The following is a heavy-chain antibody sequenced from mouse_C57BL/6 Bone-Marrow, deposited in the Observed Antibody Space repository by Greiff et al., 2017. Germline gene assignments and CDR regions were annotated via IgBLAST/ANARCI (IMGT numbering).Heavy chain of an antibody. D-gene: IGHD2-2*01. CDR2: IDPETGGT. CDR3: TRIYYGYALAMDY. V-gene: IGHV1-15*01. J-gene: IGHJ4*01. CDR1: GYTFTDYE. Sequence: VQLQQSGASVTLSCKASGYTFTDYEMHWVKQTPVHGLEWIGAIDPETGGTAYNQKFKGKAILTADKSSSTAYMELRSLTSEDSAVYYCTRIYYGYALAMDYWGQGTSVTVSS.